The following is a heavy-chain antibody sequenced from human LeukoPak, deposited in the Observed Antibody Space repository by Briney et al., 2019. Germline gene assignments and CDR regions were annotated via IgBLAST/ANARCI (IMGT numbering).Heavy chain of an antibody. J-gene: IGHJ4*02. D-gene: IGHD1-26*01. V-gene: IGHV3-72*01. CDR3: ARGKPGTYSFDY. CDR2: SRNKAESYTT. Sequence: TGGSLRLSCAASGITFSDHYMDWVRRAPGKGLEWVGRSRNKAESYTTEYAASVKGRFTISRDDSKNSLYLQMNSLKTEDTAVYYCARGKPGTYSFDYWGQGTLVTVSS. CDR1: GITFSDHY.